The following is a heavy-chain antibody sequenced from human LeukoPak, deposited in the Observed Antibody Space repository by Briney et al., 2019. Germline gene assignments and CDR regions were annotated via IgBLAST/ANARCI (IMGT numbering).Heavy chain of an antibody. D-gene: IGHD6-6*01. CDR2: IYYSGST. V-gene: IGHV4-59*01. CDR1: GGSISSYY. J-gene: IGHJ4*02. CDR3: ARTLRKSPARRLYFDY. Sequence: SETLSLTCTVSGGSISSYYWSWIRQPPGKGLEWIGYIYYSGSTNYNPSLKSRVTISVDTSKNQFSLKLSSVTAADTAVYYCARTLRKSPARRLYFDYWGQGTLVTVSS.